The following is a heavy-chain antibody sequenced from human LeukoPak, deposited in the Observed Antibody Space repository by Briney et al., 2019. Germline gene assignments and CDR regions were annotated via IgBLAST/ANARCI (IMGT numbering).Heavy chain of an antibody. CDR2: IKQDGSEK. CDR1: GFTFSSYW. Sequence: PGGSLRLSCAASGFTFSSYWMSWVRQAPGKGLEWVANIKQDGSEKYYVDSVKGRFTISRDNAKNSLYLQMNSLRAEDTAVYYCARATDYYYYYYMDVWGKGTTVTASS. V-gene: IGHV3-7*01. CDR3: ARATDYYYYYYMDV. J-gene: IGHJ6*03.